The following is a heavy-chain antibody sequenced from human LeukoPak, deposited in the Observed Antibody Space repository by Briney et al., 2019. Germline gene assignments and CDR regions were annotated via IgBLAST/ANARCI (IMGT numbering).Heavy chain of an antibody. Sequence: SETLSLTCAVYGGSFSGYYWSWIRQPPGKGLEWIGEINHSGSTNYNPSLKSRVTISVDTSKNQFSLKLSSVTAADTAVYYCARPGGYCTNGVCNDDYWGQGTLVTVSS. CDR3: ARPGGYCTNGVCNDDY. CDR2: INHSGST. D-gene: IGHD2-8*01. CDR1: GGSFSGYY. J-gene: IGHJ4*02. V-gene: IGHV4-34*01.